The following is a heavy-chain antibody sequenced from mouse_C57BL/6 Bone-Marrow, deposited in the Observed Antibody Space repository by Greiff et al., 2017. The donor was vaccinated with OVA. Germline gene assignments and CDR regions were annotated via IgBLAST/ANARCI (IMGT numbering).Heavy chain of an antibody. J-gene: IGHJ4*01. V-gene: IGHV5-6*01. D-gene: IGHD2-3*01. CDR2: ISSGGSYT. CDR3: ARPALDGYNEGNAMDY. Sequence: EVQGVDSGGDLVKPGGSLKLSCAASGFTFSSYGMSWVRQTPDKRLEWVATISSGGSYTYYPDSVKGRFTISRDNAKNTLYLQMSSLKSEDTAMYYCARPALDGYNEGNAMDYWGQGTSVTVSS. CDR1: GFTFSSYG.